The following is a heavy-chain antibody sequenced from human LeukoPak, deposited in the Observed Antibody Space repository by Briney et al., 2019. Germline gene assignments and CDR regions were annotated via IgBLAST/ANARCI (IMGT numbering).Heavy chain of an antibody. J-gene: IGHJ4*02. CDR3: VVAAIY. CDR1: GYTFTSYY. CDR2: FDPEDGET. Sequence: ASVKVSCKASGYTFTSYYMHWVRQAPGKGLEWMGSFDPEDGETIYAQKFQGRVTMTEDTSTDTAYMELSSLRSEDTAMYYCVVAAIYWGQGTLVTVSS. V-gene: IGHV1-24*01. D-gene: IGHD2-15*01.